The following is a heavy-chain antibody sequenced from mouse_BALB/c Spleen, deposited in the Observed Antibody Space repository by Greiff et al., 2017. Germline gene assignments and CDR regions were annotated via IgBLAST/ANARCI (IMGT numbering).Heavy chain of an antibody. V-gene: IGHV1-63*02. CDR2: IYPGGGYT. D-gene: IGHD2-3*01. CDR1: GYTFTNYW. Sequence: QVQLKESGAELVRPGTSVKISCKASGYTFTNYWLGWVKQRPGHGLEWIGDIYPGGGYTNYNEKFKGKATLTADTSSSTAYMQLSSLTTEDSAVYYCARGEGLLRGDYWGQGTSVTVSA. CDR3: ARGEGLLRGDY. J-gene: IGHJ4*01.